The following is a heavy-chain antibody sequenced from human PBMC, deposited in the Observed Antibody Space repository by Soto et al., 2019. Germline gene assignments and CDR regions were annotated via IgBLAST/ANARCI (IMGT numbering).Heavy chain of an antibody. Sequence: PGGSLRLSCAASGFTFSSYAMHWGRQAPGKGLGWVAVISYDGRNKYYADSVKGRFTISIDNSKNTLYLKMNSLRAEETAVYYCAREGPVAGTKSPNWFDPWGQGTLVTVSS. CDR3: AREGPVAGTKSPNWFDP. CDR2: ISYDGRNK. J-gene: IGHJ5*02. D-gene: IGHD6-19*01. CDR1: GFTFSSYA. V-gene: IGHV3-30-3*01.